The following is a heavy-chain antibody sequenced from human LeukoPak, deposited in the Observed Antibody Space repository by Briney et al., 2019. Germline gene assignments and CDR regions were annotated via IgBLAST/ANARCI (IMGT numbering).Heavy chain of an antibody. Sequence: GGSLRLSCAASGFTVSSNYMSWVRQAPGKGLEWVSVIYSGGSTYYADSVKGRFTISRDNSKNTLYLQMNSLRAEDTAVYYCASVPYYYDSSGYYQTDAFDIWGQGTMVTVSS. V-gene: IGHV3-66*01. CDR1: GFTVSSNY. CDR2: IYSGGST. J-gene: IGHJ3*02. CDR3: ASVPYYYDSSGYYQTDAFDI. D-gene: IGHD3-22*01.